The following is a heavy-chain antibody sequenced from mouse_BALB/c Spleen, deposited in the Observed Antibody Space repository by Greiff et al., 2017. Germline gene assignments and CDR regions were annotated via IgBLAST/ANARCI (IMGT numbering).Heavy chain of an antibody. CDR1: GYTFTDYE. CDR3: TILLSLDY. CDR2: IDPETGGT. V-gene: IGHV1-15*01. J-gene: IGHJ3*01. D-gene: IGHD1-1*01. Sequence: QVQLKESGAELVRPGASVTLSCKASGYTFTDYEMHWVKQTPVHGLEWIGAIDPETGGTAYNQKFKGKATLTADKSSSTAYMELRSLTSEDSAVYYCTILLSLDYWGQGTLVTVSA.